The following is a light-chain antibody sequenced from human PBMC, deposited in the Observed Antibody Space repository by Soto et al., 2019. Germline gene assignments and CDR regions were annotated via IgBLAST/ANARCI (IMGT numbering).Light chain of an antibody. CDR2: DVS. J-gene: IGLJ1*01. Sequence: QSALTQPRSVSGSPGQSVTISCTGTSSDVGDYNYVSWHQQHPGKAPKLMIYDVSKRPSGVPDRFSGSKSCNTASLTISGLQAEDEADYYCCSYAGSYSLYVFGTGTKLTVL. V-gene: IGLV2-11*01. CDR3: CSYAGSYSLYV. CDR1: SSDVGDYNY.